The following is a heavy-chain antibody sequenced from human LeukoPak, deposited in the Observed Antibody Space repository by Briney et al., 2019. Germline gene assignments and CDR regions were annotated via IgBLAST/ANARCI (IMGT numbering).Heavy chain of an antibody. J-gene: IGHJ4*02. CDR2: INPNSGGT. CDR1: GYTFTGYY. V-gene: IGHV1-2*02. CDR3: ARNMVRGVIITAPGY. Sequence: ASVKVSCKASGYTFTGYYMHWVRQAPGQGLEWMGWINPNSGGTNYARKFQGRVTMTRDTSISTAYMELSRLRSDDTAVYYCARNMVRGVIITAPGYWGQGTLVTVSS. D-gene: IGHD3-10*01.